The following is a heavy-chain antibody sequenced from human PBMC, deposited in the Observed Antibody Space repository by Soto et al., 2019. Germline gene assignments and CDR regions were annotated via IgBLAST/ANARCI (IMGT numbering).Heavy chain of an antibody. D-gene: IGHD2-2*01. V-gene: IGHV4-38-2*01. J-gene: IGHJ6*03. Sequence: PSETLSLTCVVSGYSFNSVHFWGWIRQPPGKGLQWIGSLSQNGGTYRNPSLRSRVTLSVDTSKNKFSLKLTSVTVADAAVYYCLAPTLPGARFYCMDVCRQVSTGTASS. CDR1: GYSFNSVHF. CDR2: LSQNGGT. CDR3: LAPTLPGARFYCMDV.